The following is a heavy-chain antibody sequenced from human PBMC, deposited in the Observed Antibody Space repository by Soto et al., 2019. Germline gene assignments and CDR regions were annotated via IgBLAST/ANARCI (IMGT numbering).Heavy chain of an antibody. CDR2: IYYSGST. D-gene: IGHD3-10*01. Sequence: QLQLQESGPGLVKPSETLSLTCTVSGGSISSSSYYWGWIRQPPGKGLEWIGSIYYSGSTYYNPSPQSRVTISVDTSKNQFSLKLSSVTAADTAVYYCARKSSFSGGIDYWGQGTLVTVSS. CDR3: ARKSSFSGGIDY. V-gene: IGHV4-39*01. CDR1: GGSISSSSYY. J-gene: IGHJ4*02.